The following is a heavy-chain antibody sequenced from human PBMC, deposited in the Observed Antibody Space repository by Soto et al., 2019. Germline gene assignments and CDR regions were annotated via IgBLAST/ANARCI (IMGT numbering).Heavy chain of an antibody. CDR1: GGSFSGYY. Sequence: SETLSLTCAVYGGSFSGYYWSWIRQPPGKGLEWIGEINHSGSTNYNPSLKSRVTISVDTSKNQFSLKLSSVTAADTAVYYCARAVSARETQYPDHFDYWGQGTLVTVSS. CDR3: ARAVSARETQYPDHFDY. J-gene: IGHJ4*02. CDR2: INHSGST. V-gene: IGHV4-34*01. D-gene: IGHD6-6*01.